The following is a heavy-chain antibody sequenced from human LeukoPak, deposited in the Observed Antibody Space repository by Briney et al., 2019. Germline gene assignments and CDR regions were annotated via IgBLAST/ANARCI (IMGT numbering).Heavy chain of an antibody. CDR1: GGSISSYY. J-gene: IGHJ3*02. D-gene: IGHD3-22*01. Sequence: SETLSLTCTVSGGSISSYYWSWIRQPPGKGLEWIGYIYYSESTNYNPSLKSRVTISVDTSKNQFSLKLSSVTAADTAVYYCARSYDIDAFDIWGQGTMVTVSP. CDR3: ARSYDIDAFDI. V-gene: IGHV4-59*08. CDR2: IYYSEST.